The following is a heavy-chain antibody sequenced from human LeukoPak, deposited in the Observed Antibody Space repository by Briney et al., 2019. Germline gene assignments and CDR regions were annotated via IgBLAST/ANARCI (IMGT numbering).Heavy chain of an antibody. Sequence: GGSLRLSCAASGFTFSSYSMNWVRQAPGKGLEWVSSISSSSSYIYYADSVKGRFTISRNNSENTLYSEMNNLRHEDTAFYYCARGIHFRNVWHVREWGQGTLLTVSS. CDR2: ISSSSSYI. D-gene: IGHD1-26*01. CDR3: ARGIHFRNVWHVRE. V-gene: IGHV3-21*01. J-gene: IGHJ4*02. CDR1: GFTFSSYS.